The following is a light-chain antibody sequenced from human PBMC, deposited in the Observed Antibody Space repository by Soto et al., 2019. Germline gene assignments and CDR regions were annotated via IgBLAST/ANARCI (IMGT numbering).Light chain of an antibody. CDR2: QAS. J-gene: IGKJ1*01. V-gene: IGKV1-5*03. CDR1: QNINVW. Sequence: DIQMTQSPSTLSASIGDRVTITCRASQNINVWLAWYQQKPGKAPKFLIYQASTLQSGVPSRFSGSGSGTEFPLSISSLQPDDFATYYCQQQEAYPRTFGQGTKLEIK. CDR3: QQQEAYPRT.